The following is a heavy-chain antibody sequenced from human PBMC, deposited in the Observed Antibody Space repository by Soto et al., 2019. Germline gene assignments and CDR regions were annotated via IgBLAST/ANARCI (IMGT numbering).Heavy chain of an antibody. V-gene: IGHV1-24*01. CDR2: FDPEDGET. J-gene: IGHJ4*02. D-gene: IGHD4-17*01. Sequence: EASVKVSGKVSGYTLTELSMHWVRQAPGKGLEWMGGFDPEDGETIYAQKFQGRVTMTEDTSTDTAYMELSSLRSEDTAVYYCATSYYGDSFLFDYWGQGTLVTVSS. CDR1: GYTLTELS. CDR3: ATSYYGDSFLFDY.